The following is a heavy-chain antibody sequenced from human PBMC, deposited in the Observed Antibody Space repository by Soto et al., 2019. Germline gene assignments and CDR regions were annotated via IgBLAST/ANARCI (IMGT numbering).Heavy chain of an antibody. V-gene: IGHV3-48*02. Sequence: EVQLVESGGGLVQPGGSLRLSCAASGFTFSSYSMNWVRQAPGKGLEWVSFISSSSSTIYYADSVKGRFIISRDNAKNSLYLQMNSLRDEDTAVYYCARESNGDSNWFDPWGQGTLVTVSS. D-gene: IGHD4-17*01. J-gene: IGHJ5*02. CDR3: ARESNGDSNWFDP. CDR2: ISSSSSTI. CDR1: GFTFSSYS.